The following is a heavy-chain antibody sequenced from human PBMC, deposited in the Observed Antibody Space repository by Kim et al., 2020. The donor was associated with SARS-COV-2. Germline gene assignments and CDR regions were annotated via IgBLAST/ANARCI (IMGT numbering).Heavy chain of an antibody. D-gene: IGHD1-26*01. J-gene: IGHJ3*02. CDR2: ISAYNGNT. Sequence: ASVKVSCKASGYTFTSYGISWVRQAPGQGLEWMGWISAYNGNTNYAQKLQGRVTMTTDTSTSTAYMELRSLRSDDTAVYYCARVRGSYYFTLTHDAFDIWGQGTMVTVSS. CDR3: ARVRGSYYFTLTHDAFDI. CDR1: GYTFTSYG. V-gene: IGHV1-18*01.